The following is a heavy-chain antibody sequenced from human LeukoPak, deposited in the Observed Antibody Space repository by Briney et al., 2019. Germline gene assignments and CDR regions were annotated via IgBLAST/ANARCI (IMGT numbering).Heavy chain of an antibody. CDR1: GYTFTGYY. CDR2: INPNSGGT. Sequence: ASVKVSCKASGYTFTGYYMHWVRQAPGQGLEWMGWINPNSGGTNYAQKFQGRVTMTRDTSISTAYMELSRLRSDDTAVYYCARDVYYYGSGDHYFDYWGQGTLVTVSS. V-gene: IGHV1-2*02. J-gene: IGHJ4*02. D-gene: IGHD3-10*01. CDR3: ARDVYYYGSGDHYFDY.